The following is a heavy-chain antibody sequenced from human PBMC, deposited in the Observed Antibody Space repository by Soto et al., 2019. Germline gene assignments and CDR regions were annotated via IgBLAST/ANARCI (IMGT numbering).Heavy chain of an antibody. J-gene: IGHJ6*02. Sequence: QVQLVESGGGVVQPGRSLRLSCAASGFTFSSYGMHWVRQAPGKGLEWVAVISYDGSNKYYADSVKGRFTISRDNSKNMLYLQMNSLRAEDTAGYYWAKDEVLVVVVARDYYGMDVWGQGTTVTVSS. D-gene: IGHD2-15*01. CDR3: AKDEVLVVVVARDYYGMDV. V-gene: IGHV3-30*18. CDR2: ISYDGSNK. CDR1: GFTFSSYG.